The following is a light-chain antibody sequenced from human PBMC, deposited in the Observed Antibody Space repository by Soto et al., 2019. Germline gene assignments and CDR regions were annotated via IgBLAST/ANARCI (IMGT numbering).Light chain of an antibody. CDR3: QQYDNLPRFT. CDR1: QDISNY. V-gene: IGKV1-33*01. J-gene: IGKJ3*01. CDR2: DAS. Sequence: DLPMTQSPSSLSASVGDRVTITCQASQDISNYLNWYQQKPGKAPKLLIYDASNLETGVPSRFSGSGSGTDFTFTISSLQPEDIATYYCQQYDNLPRFTFGPGTKVDIK.